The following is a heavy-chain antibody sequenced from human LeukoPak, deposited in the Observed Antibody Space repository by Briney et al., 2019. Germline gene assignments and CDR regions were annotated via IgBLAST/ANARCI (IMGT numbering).Heavy chain of an antibody. Sequence: GGSLRLSCAASGFTVSSNYMSWVRQAPGKGLEWVSVIYSGGSTYYADSVKGRFTISRDNSKNTLYLQVNSLRAEDTAVYYCARVGTGYDYDYYGMDVWGQGTTVTVSS. D-gene: IGHD5-12*01. V-gene: IGHV3-66*02. CDR3: ARVGTGYDYDYYGMDV. CDR2: IYSGGST. CDR1: GFTVSSNY. J-gene: IGHJ6*02.